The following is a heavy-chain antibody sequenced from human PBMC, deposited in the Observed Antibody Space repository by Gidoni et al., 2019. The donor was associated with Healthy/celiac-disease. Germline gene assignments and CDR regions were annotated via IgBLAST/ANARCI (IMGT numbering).Heavy chain of an antibody. CDR1: GASISRGSYY. J-gene: IGHJ4*02. CDR2: IYTSGST. Sequence: QVQLQESGPGLVKPSQPLSPSCTVSGASISRGSYYWSWIRQPAGKGLEGIGRIYTSGSTNYNPSLKSRVTISVDTSKNQFSLKLSSVTAADTAVYYCARDRPWYFDYWGQGTLVTVSS. CDR3: ARDRPWYFDY. V-gene: IGHV4-61*02.